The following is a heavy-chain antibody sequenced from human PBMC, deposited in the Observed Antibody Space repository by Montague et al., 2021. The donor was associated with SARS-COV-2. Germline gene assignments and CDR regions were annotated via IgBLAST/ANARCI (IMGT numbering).Heavy chain of an antibody. V-gene: IGHV4-39*01. CDR2: ICYTGST. CDR3: ARPGRGYSYGLDACEF. D-gene: IGHD5-18*01. CDR1: GGSISSSNYY. Sequence: SETLSLTCTVSGGSISSSNYYWVWIRQPPGKGLEGIVSICYTGSTXYNPSLKSRVTISMNTSNNPFFLKLTSVTAADTAVYYCARPGRGYSYGLDACEFWGQGTLVTVSS. J-gene: IGHJ3*01.